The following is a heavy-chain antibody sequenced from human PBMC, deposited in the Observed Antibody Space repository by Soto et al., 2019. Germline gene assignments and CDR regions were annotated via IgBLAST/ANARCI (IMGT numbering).Heavy chain of an antibody. J-gene: IGHJ4*02. V-gene: IGHV3-30-3*01. Sequence: QVQLVESGGGVVQPGRSLRLSCAASGFTFSSYAMHWVRQAPGKGLEWVAVISYDGSNKYYADSVKGRFTISRDNSKNTLYLQMNSLRAEDTAVYYCAGDELAVAGPGYFDYWGQGTLVTVSS. CDR2: ISYDGSNK. D-gene: IGHD6-19*01. CDR3: AGDELAVAGPGYFDY. CDR1: GFTFSSYA.